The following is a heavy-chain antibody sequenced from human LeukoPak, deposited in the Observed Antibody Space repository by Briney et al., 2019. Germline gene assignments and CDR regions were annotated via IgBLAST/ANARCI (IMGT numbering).Heavy chain of an antibody. CDR2: IYYSGST. CDR1: GGSISSGGYY. J-gene: IGHJ4*02. D-gene: IGHD3-3*01. CDR3: ARGSILEWFDY. V-gene: IGHV4-31*03. Sequence: SQTLSLTSTVSGGSISSGGYYWSWIRQHPGKGLEWIGYIYYSGSTYYNPSLKSRVTISVDRSKNQFSLKLSSVTAADTAVYYCARGSILEWFDYWGQGTLVTVSS.